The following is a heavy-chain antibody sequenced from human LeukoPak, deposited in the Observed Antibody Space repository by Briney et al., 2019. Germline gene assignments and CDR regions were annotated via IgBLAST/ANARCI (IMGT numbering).Heavy chain of an antibody. D-gene: IGHD3-10*01. Sequence: PGGSLRLSCAASGFTFSSYWMHWVRQAPGKGLVWVSRINSDGSSTSYADSVKGRFTISRDNAKNTLYLQMNGLRAEDTAVYYCARAHYYGSGSFDYWGQGTLVTVSS. CDR3: ARAHYYGSGSFDY. CDR2: INSDGSST. V-gene: IGHV3-74*01. CDR1: GFTFSSYW. J-gene: IGHJ4*02.